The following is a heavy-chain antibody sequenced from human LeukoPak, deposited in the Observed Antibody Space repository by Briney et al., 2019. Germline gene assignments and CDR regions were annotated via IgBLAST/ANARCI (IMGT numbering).Heavy chain of an antibody. J-gene: IGHJ6*03. V-gene: IGHV1-69*01. CDR2: IIPIFGTA. CDR1: GGTFSSYA. D-gene: IGHD6-13*01. Sequence: SVKVSCKASGGTFSSYAISWVRQAPGQGLEWMGGIIPIFGTANYAQKFQGRVTITADESTSTAYMELSSLRSEDTAVYYCASKIAAADIYYYYYMDVWGKGTTVTVSS. CDR3: ASKIAAADIYYYYYMDV.